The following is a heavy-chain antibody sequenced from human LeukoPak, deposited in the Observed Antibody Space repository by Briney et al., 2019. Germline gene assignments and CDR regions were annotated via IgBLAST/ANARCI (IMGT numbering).Heavy chain of an antibody. V-gene: IGHV1-46*01. D-gene: IGHD1-26*01. CDR2: INPSGGST. Sequence: ASVKVSCKASGGTFSSYAISWVRQAPGQGLGWMGIINPSGGSTSYAQKFQGRVTMTRDMSTSTVYMELSSLRSEDTAVYYCARDRGWELRWFELDYWGQGTLVTVSS. CDR3: ARDRGWELRWFELDY. J-gene: IGHJ4*02. CDR1: GGTFSSYA.